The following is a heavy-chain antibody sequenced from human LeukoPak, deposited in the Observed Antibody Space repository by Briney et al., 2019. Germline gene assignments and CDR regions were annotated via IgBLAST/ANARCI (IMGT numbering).Heavy chain of an antibody. Sequence: GGSLRLSCAASGFTFDDYAMHWVRQAPGKGLEWVSGISWNSGSIGYADSVKGRFSISRDNAKNSLYLQMNSLRAEDTALYYCAKDLYSSSWYYFDYWGQGTLVTVSS. V-gene: IGHV3-9*01. J-gene: IGHJ4*02. D-gene: IGHD6-13*01. CDR2: ISWNSGSI. CDR3: AKDLYSSSWYYFDY. CDR1: GFTFDDYA.